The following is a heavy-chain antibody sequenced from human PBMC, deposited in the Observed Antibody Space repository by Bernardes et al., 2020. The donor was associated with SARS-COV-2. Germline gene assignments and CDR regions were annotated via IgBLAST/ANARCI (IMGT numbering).Heavy chain of an antibody. Sequence: SEPLSLTCTVSGGSMTGYYWSWIRQSAGKELEWIGRIQTRGTTSYNPSLKSRVTMSIDTSMNQFSLKLISVTAADPAVYYCARDVPGAASRDYLDYWGQGTLVTVSS. J-gene: IGHJ4*02. CDR1: GGSMTGYY. CDR3: ARDVPGAASRDYLDY. D-gene: IGHD3-10*01. CDR2: IQTRGTT. V-gene: IGHV4-4*07.